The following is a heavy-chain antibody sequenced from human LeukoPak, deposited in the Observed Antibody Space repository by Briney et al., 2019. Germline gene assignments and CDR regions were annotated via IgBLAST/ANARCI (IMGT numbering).Heavy chain of an antibody. V-gene: IGHV1-46*01. Sequence: APVKVSCKASGYTFTSYYMHWVRQAPGQGLEWMGIINPSGGSTSYAQKFQGRVTMTRDTSTSTVYMELSSLRSEDTAVYYCARGRRGKYYDILTGYSTHDYWGQGTLVTVSS. CDR3: ARGRRGKYYDILTGYSTHDY. D-gene: IGHD3-9*01. CDR1: GYTFTSYY. CDR2: INPSGGST. J-gene: IGHJ4*02.